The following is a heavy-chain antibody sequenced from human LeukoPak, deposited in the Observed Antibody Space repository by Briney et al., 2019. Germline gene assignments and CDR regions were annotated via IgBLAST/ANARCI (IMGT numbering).Heavy chain of an antibody. CDR2: IIPIFGTA. CDR3: ARDGYCSGGSCYSGFDY. Sequence: SVKVSCKASGGTFSSYAMSWVRQAPGQGLEWMGVIIPIFGTANYAQKFQGRITITADESTSTAYMELSSLRSEDTAEFYCARDGYCSGGSCYSGFDYWGQGTLVTVSS. J-gene: IGHJ4*02. V-gene: IGHV1-69*13. CDR1: GGTFSSYA. D-gene: IGHD2-15*01.